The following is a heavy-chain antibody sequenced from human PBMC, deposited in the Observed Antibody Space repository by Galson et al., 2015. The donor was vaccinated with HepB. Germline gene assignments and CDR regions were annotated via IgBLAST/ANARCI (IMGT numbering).Heavy chain of an antibody. Sequence: CAISGDSVSGNSAAWNRIRQSPSRGLEWLGRTYYRSKWYNDYAVSVESRITINSDTSKNQFSLQLNSVTPEDTAVYYCAGGDSGFDSWGQGTLVTVSS. CDR1: GDSVSGNSAA. V-gene: IGHV6-1*01. CDR2: TYYRSKWYN. D-gene: IGHD1-26*01. CDR3: AGGDSGFDS. J-gene: IGHJ4*02.